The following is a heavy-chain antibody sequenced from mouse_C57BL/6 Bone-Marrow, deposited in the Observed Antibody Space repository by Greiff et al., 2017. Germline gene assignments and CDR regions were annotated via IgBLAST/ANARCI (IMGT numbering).Heavy chain of an antibody. CDR1: GYTFTDYE. Sequence: QVQLQQSGAELVRPGASVTLSCKASGYTFTDYEMHWVKQTPVHGLEWIGAIDPETGGTAYNQKFKGKAILTADKSSSTAYMELRSLTSEDSAVYYCTKRVTTYYAMDDWGQGTSVTVSS. D-gene: IGHD2-2*01. CDR3: TKRVTTYYAMDD. CDR2: IDPETGGT. V-gene: IGHV1-15*01. J-gene: IGHJ4*01.